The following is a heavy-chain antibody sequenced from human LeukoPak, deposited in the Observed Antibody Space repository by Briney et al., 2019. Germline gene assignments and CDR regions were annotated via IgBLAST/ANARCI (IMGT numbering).Heavy chain of an antibody. CDR1: GYTFTSYG. CDR2: ISAYNGNT. Sequence: ASVKVSCKASGYTFTSYGISWVRQAPGQGLEWMGWISAYNGNTNYAQKLQGRVTITTDTSTSTAYMELRSLRSDDTAVYYCARVGFSGYGSGSPYYYYYMDVWGKGTTVTVSS. J-gene: IGHJ6*03. D-gene: IGHD3-10*01. CDR3: ARVGFSGYGSGSPYYYYYMDV. V-gene: IGHV1-18*01.